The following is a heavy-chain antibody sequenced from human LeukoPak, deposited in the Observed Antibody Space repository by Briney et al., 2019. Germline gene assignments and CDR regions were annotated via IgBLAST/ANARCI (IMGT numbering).Heavy chain of an antibody. CDR3: ARGVSEVVTRYYFDY. D-gene: IGHD3-22*01. V-gene: IGHV1-46*01. Sequence: ASVKVSCKASGYTFTSYYMHWVRQAPGQGLEWMGIINPSGGSTSYAQKFQGRVTMTRDTSTSTVYMEPSSLRSEDTAVYYCARGVSEVVTRYYFDYWGQGTLVTVSS. J-gene: IGHJ4*02. CDR1: GYTFTSYY. CDR2: INPSGGST.